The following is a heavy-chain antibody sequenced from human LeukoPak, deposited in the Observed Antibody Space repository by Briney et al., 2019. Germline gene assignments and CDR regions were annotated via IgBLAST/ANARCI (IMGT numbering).Heavy chain of an antibody. J-gene: IGHJ4*02. D-gene: IGHD1-1*01. CDR2: MSGSGDST. CDR1: GFTFSSYG. CDR3: AKGRVRQFDPFDY. V-gene: IGHV3-23*01. Sequence: PGGSLRLPCAASGFTFSSYGMSWVRQAPGKGLEWVSFMSGSGDSTYYADSVKGRFTISRDNSKNTLYLQMNSLRADDTAVYYCAKGRVRQFDPFDYWGQGTLVTVSS.